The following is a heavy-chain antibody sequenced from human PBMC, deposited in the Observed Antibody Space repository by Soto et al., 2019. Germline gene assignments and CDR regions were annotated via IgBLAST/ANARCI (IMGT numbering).Heavy chain of an antibody. CDR3: ARLGGYCSSTSCYGYYGMDV. D-gene: IGHD2-2*01. J-gene: IGHJ6*02. Sequence: SETLSLTCSVSGGSLSSRPYSWGWIRQPPGNGLEWIGTFYYSGSTHYNPSLASRVTISVDTSKNQFSLKVTSVTAADTAMYYCARLGGYCSSTSCYGYYGMDVWGQGTTVT. V-gene: IGHV4-39*01. CDR1: GGSLSSRPYS. CDR2: FYYSGST.